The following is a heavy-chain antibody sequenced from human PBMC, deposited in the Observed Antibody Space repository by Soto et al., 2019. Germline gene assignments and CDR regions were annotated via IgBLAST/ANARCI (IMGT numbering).Heavy chain of an antibody. D-gene: IGHD3-22*01. CDR1: GGTFSNST. CDR2: ITPIFGKA. J-gene: IGHJ1*01. V-gene: IGHV1-69*13. Sequence: GASVKVSCKASGGTFSNSTISWVRQAPGQGLEWVGGITPIFGKANYAQKFQGRVTITADESTSTAYMELSSLRSEDTALYFCARGWGSDSTTYYYAYWGQGTSVTVSS. CDR3: ARGWGSDSTTYYYAY.